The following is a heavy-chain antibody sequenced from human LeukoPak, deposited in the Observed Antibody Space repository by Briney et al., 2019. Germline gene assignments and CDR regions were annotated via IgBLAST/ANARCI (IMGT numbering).Heavy chain of an antibody. D-gene: IGHD6-13*01. V-gene: IGHV3-48*03. Sequence: PGGSLRLSCAASGFTFSNCAMNWVRQAPGKGLEWVSYISSSGSTIYYADSVKGRFTISRDNAKNSLYLQMNSLRAEDTAVYYCARDWWQQPFDYWGQGTLVTVSS. CDR2: ISSSGSTI. CDR1: GFTFSNCA. CDR3: ARDWWQQPFDY. J-gene: IGHJ4*02.